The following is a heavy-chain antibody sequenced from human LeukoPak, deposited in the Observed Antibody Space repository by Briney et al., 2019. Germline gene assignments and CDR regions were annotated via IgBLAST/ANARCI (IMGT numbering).Heavy chain of an antibody. Sequence: SGPTLVNPTQTLTLTCTFSGVSLSTSGMCVSWIRQPPGKALEWLARIDWDDDKYYSTSLKTRLTISKDTSKNQVVLTMTNMDPVDTATYYCARMGAAAGLFDYWGQGTLVTVSS. J-gene: IGHJ4*02. D-gene: IGHD6-13*01. CDR3: ARMGAAAGLFDY. CDR1: GVSLSTSGMC. V-gene: IGHV2-70*11. CDR2: IDWDDDK.